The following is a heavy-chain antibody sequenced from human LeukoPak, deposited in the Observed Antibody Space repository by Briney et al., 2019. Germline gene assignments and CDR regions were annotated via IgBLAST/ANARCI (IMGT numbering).Heavy chain of an antibody. CDR2: ISRTSAYI. J-gene: IGHJ4*02. D-gene: IGHD2-2*01. Sequence: AGESLRLSCAASGFTFSSYAMKWVRQAPGKGLEWVSAISRTSAYIYYSDSVKGRFTISRDNAKNSVYLQIDSLRAEDTAVYYCARDERRYCSDSSCYPGDYWGQGTLVTVSS. V-gene: IGHV3-21*01. CDR1: GFTFSSYA. CDR3: ARDERRYCSDSSCYPGDY.